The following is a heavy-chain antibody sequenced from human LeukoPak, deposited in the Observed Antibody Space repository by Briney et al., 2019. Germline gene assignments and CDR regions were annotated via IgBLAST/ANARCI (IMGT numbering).Heavy chain of an antibody. Sequence: GGSLRLSRAASGFTFSSYGMHWVRQAPGKGLEWVAVIWYDGSNKYYADSVKGRFTISRDNSKNTLYLQMNSLRAEDTAVYYCAKPYYDSSDYYLDDAFDIWGQGTMVTVSS. V-gene: IGHV3-33*06. J-gene: IGHJ3*02. CDR3: AKPYYDSSDYYLDDAFDI. CDR2: IWYDGSNK. D-gene: IGHD3-22*01. CDR1: GFTFSSYG.